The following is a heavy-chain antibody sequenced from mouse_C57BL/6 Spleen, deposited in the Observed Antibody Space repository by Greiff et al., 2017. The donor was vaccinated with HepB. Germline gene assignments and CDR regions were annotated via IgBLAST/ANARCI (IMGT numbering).Heavy chain of an antibody. CDR2: ISSGSSTI. CDR1: GFTFSDYG. J-gene: IGHJ3*01. CDR3: ARDPDGYFAWFAY. Sequence: EVQRVESGGGLVKPGGSLKLSCAASGFTFSDYGMHWVRQAPEKGLEWVAYISSGSSTIYYADTVKGRFTISRDNAKNTLFLQMTSLRSEDTAMYYCARDPDGYFAWFAYWGQGTLVTVSA. V-gene: IGHV5-17*01. D-gene: IGHD2-3*01.